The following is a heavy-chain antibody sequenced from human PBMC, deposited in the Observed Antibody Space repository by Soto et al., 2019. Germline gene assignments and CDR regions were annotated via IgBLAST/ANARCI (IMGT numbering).Heavy chain of an antibody. V-gene: IGHV3-23*01. D-gene: IGHD1-26*01. Sequence: PVGSLRISCASSGFPLSSYAMSWFRQSPGKGLEWVSAISGSGGSTYYADSVKGRSTISRDNSKNTLYLQMNSLRAEDTAVYYCAKPHQWELLGAFDIWRQAKMVTVS. CDR3: AKPHQWELLGAFDI. CDR1: GFPLSSYA. J-gene: IGHJ3*02. CDR2: ISGSGGST.